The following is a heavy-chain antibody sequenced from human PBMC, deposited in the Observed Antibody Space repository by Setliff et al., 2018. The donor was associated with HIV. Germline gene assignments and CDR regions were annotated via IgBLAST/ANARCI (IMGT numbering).Heavy chain of an antibody. V-gene: IGHV4-38-2*01. CDR3: VRRDVSFLFGQFDS. CDR1: GYSINNIHY. CDR2: IYDGGTT. J-gene: IGHJ4*02. D-gene: IGHD3-10*02. Sequence: NPSETLSLTCDVSGYSINNIHYWGWIRQPPGKGLECLGNIYDGGTTYHNPSLKGRVTISIDTSKAQFSLKLISVTAADTAVYYCVRRDVSFLFGQFDSWGQGILVTSPQ.